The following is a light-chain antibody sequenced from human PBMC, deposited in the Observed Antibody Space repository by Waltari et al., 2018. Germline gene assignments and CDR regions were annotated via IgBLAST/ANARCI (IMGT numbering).Light chain of an antibody. V-gene: IGLV2-8*01. CDR1: SSDVGAYAY. J-gene: IGLJ2*01. CDR3: SSYAGSNNLV. CDR2: EVS. Sequence: QSALTQPPSASGSPGQSVTISCTGTSSDVGAYAYVSWYQHHPGKAPKLLISEVSKRPSGDPDRFSDSRSGNTASLTVSGLQAGDEANYYCSSYAGSNNLVFGGGTKLTVL.